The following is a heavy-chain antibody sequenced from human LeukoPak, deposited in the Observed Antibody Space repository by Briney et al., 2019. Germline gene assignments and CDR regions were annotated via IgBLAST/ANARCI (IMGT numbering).Heavy chain of an antibody. CDR1: GDSVSSNSAA. Sequence: SQTLSLTCVISGDSVSSNSAAWNWIRQSPSRGLEWLGRTYYRSKWYNDYAVSVKSRITINPDTSKNQFSLKLSSVTAADTAVYYCARTRDYYYYYMDVWGKGTTVTISS. CDR2: TYYRSKWYN. V-gene: IGHV6-1*01. J-gene: IGHJ6*03. CDR3: ARTRDYYYYYMDV.